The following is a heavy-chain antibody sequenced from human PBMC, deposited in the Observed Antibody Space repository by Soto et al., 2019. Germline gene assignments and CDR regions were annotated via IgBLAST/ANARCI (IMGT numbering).Heavy chain of an antibody. D-gene: IGHD2-15*01. CDR3: ARRDKYGGNSYYYYGMDV. V-gene: IGHV1-69*13. J-gene: IGHJ6*01. CDR1: GGTFSSYA. CDR2: IIPIFGTA. Sequence: SVKVSCKASGGTFSSYAISWVRQAPGQGLEWMGGIIPIFGTANYAQKFQGRVTITADESTSTAYMELSSLRSEDTAVYYCARRDKYGGNSYYYYGMDVWGQGTTVTSPQ.